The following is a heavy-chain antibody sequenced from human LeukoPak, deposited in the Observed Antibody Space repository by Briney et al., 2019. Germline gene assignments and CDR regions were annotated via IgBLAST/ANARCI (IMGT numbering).Heavy chain of an antibody. CDR3: ARSIVVVPAADEFDY. V-gene: IGHV1-46*01. J-gene: IGHJ4*02. CDR1: GYTFTSYY. D-gene: IGHD2-2*01. Sequence: LRASVKVSCKASGYTFTSYYMHWVRQAPGQGLEWMGIINPSGGSTSYAQKFQGRVTMTTDTSTSTAYMELRRLRSDDTAVYYCARSIVVVPAADEFDYWGQGTLVTVSS. CDR2: INPSGGST.